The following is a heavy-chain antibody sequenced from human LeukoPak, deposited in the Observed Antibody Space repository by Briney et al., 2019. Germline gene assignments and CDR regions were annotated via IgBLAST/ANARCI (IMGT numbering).Heavy chain of an antibody. V-gene: IGHV3-15*01. CDR2: IKSKTDGGTT. J-gene: IGHJ6*03. CDR3: TTGVVYYMDV. CDR1: GFTFSKAW. Sequence: GGSLRLSCAASGFTFSKAWMSWVRQAPGKGLEWVGRIKSKTDGGTTDYAAPVKGRFTISRDDSKNTLYPQMNSLKTEDTAVYYCTTGVVYYMDVWSKGTTVTVSS. D-gene: IGHD2-15*01.